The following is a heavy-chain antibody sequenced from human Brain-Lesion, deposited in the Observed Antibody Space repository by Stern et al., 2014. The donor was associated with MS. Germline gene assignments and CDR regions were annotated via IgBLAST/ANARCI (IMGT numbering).Heavy chain of an antibody. J-gene: IGHJ4*02. D-gene: IGHD4-17*01. V-gene: IGHV3-30*01. CDR3: ARGGAVTTSDYYLDY. CDR2: ISYDGSDK. Sequence: VQLEESGGGVVQPGRSLRLSCAASGFPFSYPAMHWVRQAPGKGLEWGALISYDGSDKNDADSVKGRFTISRDNSRNTLYLQMNSLRVDDTAVYYCARGGAVTTSDYYLDYWGQGSLVTVSS. CDR1: GFPFSYPA.